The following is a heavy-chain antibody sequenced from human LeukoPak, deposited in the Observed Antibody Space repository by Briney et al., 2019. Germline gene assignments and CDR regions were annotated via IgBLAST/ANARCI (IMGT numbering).Heavy chain of an antibody. CDR1: GFNFKSYS. CDR3: ARAAGHYFDY. V-gene: IGHV3-21*06. CDR2: ISSTSSDL. Sequence: PGGSLRLSCAASGFNFKSYSMNWVRQAPGKGLVWVSFISSTSSDLLYADSVKGRFTVSRDNGKNSLYLQMNSLRAEDTAVYYSARAAGHYFDYWGQGSLVTVSS. D-gene: IGHD3-10*01. J-gene: IGHJ4*02.